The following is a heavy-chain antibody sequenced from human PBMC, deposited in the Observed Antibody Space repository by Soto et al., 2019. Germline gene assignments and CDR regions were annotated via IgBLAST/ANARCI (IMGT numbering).Heavy chain of an antibody. D-gene: IGHD3-3*02. Sequence: VQLVESGGGLVQPGGSLRLSCAVSGFTFSNYWMSWVRQAPGKGLEWVANIKKDGSEKYYVDSVKGRFTISRDNGKKSLYLQMNSLRAEDTAVYYCAAILGMDVWGQGTTVTVSS. J-gene: IGHJ6*02. CDR2: IKKDGSEK. V-gene: IGHV3-7*05. CDR1: GFTFSNYW. CDR3: AAILGMDV.